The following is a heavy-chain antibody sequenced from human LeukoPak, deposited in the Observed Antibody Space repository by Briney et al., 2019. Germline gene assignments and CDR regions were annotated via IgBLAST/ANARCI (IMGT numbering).Heavy chain of an antibody. V-gene: IGHV4-34*01. CDR2: INHSGST. CDR3: ARGGYGYFQH. D-gene: IGHD4-17*01. CDR1: GGSCSGYY. Sequence: PSETLSLTCAVYGGSCSGYYWSWIRQPPGKGLEWIGEINHSGSTNYNPSLKSRVTISVDTSKNQFSLKLSSVTAADTAVYYCARGGYGYFQHWGQGTLVTVSS. J-gene: IGHJ1*01.